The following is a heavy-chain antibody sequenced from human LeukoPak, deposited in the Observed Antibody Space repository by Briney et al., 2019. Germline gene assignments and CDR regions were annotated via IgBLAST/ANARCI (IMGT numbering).Heavy chain of an antibody. Sequence: GGSLKLSCAASGFTFSGSAMHWVRQASGKGLEWVGRIRSKANSYATAYAASVRGRFTISRDDSKNTAYLQMNSLKTEDTAVYYCTRHSSSWFHNWFDPWCQGTLVTVSS. D-gene: IGHD6-13*01. V-gene: IGHV3-73*01. CDR2: IRSKANSYAT. J-gene: IGHJ5*02. CDR3: TRHSSSWFHNWFDP. CDR1: GFTFSGSA.